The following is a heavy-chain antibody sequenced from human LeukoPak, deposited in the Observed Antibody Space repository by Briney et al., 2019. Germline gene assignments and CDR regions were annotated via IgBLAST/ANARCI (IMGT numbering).Heavy chain of an antibody. J-gene: IGHJ6*02. CDR2: ISWNSGSI. CDR3: SRTTVTTDNYYYYGMDV. CDR1: GFTFDVYA. V-gene: IGHV3-9*01. Sequence: PGGSLRLSCAASGFTFDVYAMHWVRQAPGKGLEWVSGISWNSGSIGYADSVKGRFTISRDNAKNSLYLQMNSLRAEDTALYYCSRTTVTTDNYYYYGMDVWGQGTTVTVSS. D-gene: IGHD4-17*01.